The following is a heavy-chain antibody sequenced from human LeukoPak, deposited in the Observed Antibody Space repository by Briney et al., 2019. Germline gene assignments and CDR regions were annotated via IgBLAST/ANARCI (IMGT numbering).Heavy chain of an antibody. CDR2: ISGGGGNT. Sequence: GGSLRLSCAAFGFTFSSYAMSWVRQAPGKGLEWVSAISGGGGNTYYADSVRGRFTISRDNSRKTLYLQMNSLRAEDTAVYYCAKDQRDGYNYPYYFDYWGQGTLVTVSS. CDR1: GFTFSSYA. CDR3: AKDQRDGYNYPYYFDY. V-gene: IGHV3-23*01. J-gene: IGHJ4*02. D-gene: IGHD5-24*01.